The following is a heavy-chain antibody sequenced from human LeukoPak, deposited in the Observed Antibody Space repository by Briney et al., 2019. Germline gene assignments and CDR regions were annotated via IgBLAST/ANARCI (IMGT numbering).Heavy chain of an antibody. CDR1: GYSFTSYW. CDR3: ARTFPTTVTTTLFDY. D-gene: IGHD4-17*01. J-gene: IGHJ4*02. V-gene: IGHV5-51*01. Sequence: GESLKISCKGSGYSFTSYWIGWVRQMPGKGLEWMGIIYPGDSDTRYSPSFQGQVTISADKSISTAYLQWSSLKASDTAMYHCARTFPTTVTTTLFDYWGQGTLVTVSS. CDR2: IYPGDSDT.